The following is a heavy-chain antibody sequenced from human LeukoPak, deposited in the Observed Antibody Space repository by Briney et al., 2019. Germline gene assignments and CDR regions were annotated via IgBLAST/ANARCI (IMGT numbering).Heavy chain of an antibody. CDR3: AKDLPDSVLWFGELAFDY. D-gene: IGHD3-10*01. CDR2: ISTIGGST. J-gene: IGHJ4*02. CDR1: GFTFSNFA. V-gene: IGHV3-23*01. Sequence: GGSPRLSCAASGFTFSNFAMSWVRQAPGKGLEWVSTISTIGGSTYYADSVKGRFTISRDNSKNILSLEMNSLRAEDTAVYYCAKDLPDSVLWFGELAFDYWGQGTLVTVSS.